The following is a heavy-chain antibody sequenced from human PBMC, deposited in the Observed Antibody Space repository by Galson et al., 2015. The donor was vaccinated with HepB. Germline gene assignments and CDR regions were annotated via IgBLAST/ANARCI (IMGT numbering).Heavy chain of an antibody. CDR3: SKDGIIVANNPYHFQY. D-gene: IGHD3-22*01. J-gene: IGHJ4*02. V-gene: IGHV3-23*01. CDR1: GFSFTRYA. Sequence: SLRLSCAASGFSFTRYAMTWVRQAPGKGLEWVSSITSSGGTSYYTDSVKGRFTVSRDNSKNTLLLQLNSLRAEDTAMYFCSKDGIIVANNPYHFQYWGQGTLVTVSA. CDR2: ITSSGGTS.